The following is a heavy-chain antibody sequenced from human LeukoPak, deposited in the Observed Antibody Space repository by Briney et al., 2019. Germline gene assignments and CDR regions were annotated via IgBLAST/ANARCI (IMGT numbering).Heavy chain of an antibody. Sequence: GGSLRLSCAASGFTFDDYAMHWVRQAPGKGLEWVAVISYDGSNKYYADSVKGRFTISRDNSKNTLYLQMNSLRAEDTAVYYCARDIVVVPDYYYGMDVWGQGTTVTVSS. CDR1: GFTFDDYA. D-gene: IGHD2-2*01. J-gene: IGHJ6*02. CDR2: ISYDGSNK. V-gene: IGHV3-30-3*01. CDR3: ARDIVVVPDYYYGMDV.